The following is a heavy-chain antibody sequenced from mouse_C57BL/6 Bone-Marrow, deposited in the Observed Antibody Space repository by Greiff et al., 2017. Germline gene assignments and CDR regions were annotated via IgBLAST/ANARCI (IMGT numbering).Heavy chain of an antibody. CDR1: GFTFSSYG. J-gene: IGHJ4*01. CDR2: ISSGGSYT. V-gene: IGHV5-6*01. Sequence: EVNVVESGGDLVKPGGSLKLSCAASGFTFSSYGMSWVRQTPDKRLEWVATISSGGSYTYYPDSVKGRFNISSDNDKNTLYMQLSSLKSEDTAMYYCARNYSNHNARDYWGQGTSVTVSS. D-gene: IGHD2-5*01. CDR3: ARNYSNHNARDY.